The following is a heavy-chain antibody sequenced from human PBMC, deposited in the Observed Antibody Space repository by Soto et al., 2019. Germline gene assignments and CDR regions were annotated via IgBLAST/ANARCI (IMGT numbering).Heavy chain of an antibody. CDR1: DGSLTSYY. V-gene: IGHV4-59*08. D-gene: IGHD5-12*01. CDR2: IVYTGRT. Sequence: QMQLQESGPGLVKPSETLSVTCTVSDGSLTSYYWSWIRQPPGKGLEWIGHIVYTGRTNYSPSLKTRSTMSIDTSTNQLSLYLSSVTASDTAVYYCARPGYSGYGSGTWGQGTLVTVSS. J-gene: IGHJ4*02. CDR3: ARPGYSGYGSGT.